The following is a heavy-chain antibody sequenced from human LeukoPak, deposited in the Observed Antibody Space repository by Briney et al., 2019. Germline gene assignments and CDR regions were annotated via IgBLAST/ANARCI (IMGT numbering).Heavy chain of an antibody. CDR3: AIIPTYSGSYYPRGGY. J-gene: IGHJ4*02. CDR1: GFTFSSYA. V-gene: IGHV3-23*01. CDR2: ISGSGGST. D-gene: IGHD1-26*01. Sequence: GGSLRLSCAASGFTFSSYAMSWVRQAPGKGLEWVSAISGSGGSTYYADSVKGRFTISRDNSKNTLYLQMNSLRAEDTAVYYCAIIPTYSGSYYPRGGYWGQGTLVTVSS.